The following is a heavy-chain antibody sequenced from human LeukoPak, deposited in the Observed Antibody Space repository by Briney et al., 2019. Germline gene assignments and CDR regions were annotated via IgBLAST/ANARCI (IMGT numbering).Heavy chain of an antibody. Sequence: SSETLSLTCAVYGGSFSGYYWSWIRQPPGKGLEWIGEINHSGSTNYNPSLKSRVTISVDTSKNQFSLKLSSVTAADTAVYYCASSRVLALRLFYYFDYWGQGTLVTVSS. CDR1: GGSFSGYY. CDR2: INHSGST. D-gene: IGHD1-7*01. J-gene: IGHJ4*02. CDR3: ASSRVLALRLFYYFDY. V-gene: IGHV4-34*01.